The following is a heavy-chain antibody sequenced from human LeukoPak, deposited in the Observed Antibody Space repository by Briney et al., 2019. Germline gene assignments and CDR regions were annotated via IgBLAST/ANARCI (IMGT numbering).Heavy chain of an antibody. CDR2: IYSGGSI. J-gene: IGHJ4*02. Sequence: GGSLILSCAASGFTVSSNYMSWVRQAPGKGLEWVSVIYSGGSIYYADSVKGRFTISRDNSKNTLYLQMNSLRAEGTAVYYCARAIPSYHFDHWGQGTLVTVSS. CDR3: ARAIPSYHFDH. D-gene: IGHD3-16*02. CDR1: GFTVSSNY. V-gene: IGHV3-53*01.